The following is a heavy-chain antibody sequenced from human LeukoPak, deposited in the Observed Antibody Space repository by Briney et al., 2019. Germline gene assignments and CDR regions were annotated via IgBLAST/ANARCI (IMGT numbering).Heavy chain of an antibody. CDR1: GFTVSSNY. J-gene: IGHJ1*01. CDR2: IYRGGST. V-gene: IGHV3-66*01. CDR3: ARVLGYCSSTSCYLGYFQH. Sequence: GGSLRLSCAASGFTVSSNYMSWVRQAPGKGLEWVSVIYRGGSTYYADSVKGRFTISRVNSKNTLYLQMNSLRAEDTAVYYCARVLGYCSSTSCYLGYFQHWGQGTLVTVSS. D-gene: IGHD2-2*01.